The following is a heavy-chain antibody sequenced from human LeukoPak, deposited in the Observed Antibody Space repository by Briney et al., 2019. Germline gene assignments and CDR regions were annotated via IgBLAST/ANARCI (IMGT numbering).Heavy chain of an antibody. CDR2: ISGRGSAM. V-gene: IGHV3-11*01. CDR1: GFTLSDYY. D-gene: IGHD3-10*01. Sequence: PGGSLRLSCAASGFTLSDYYMSWIRQAPGKGLEWVSYISGRGSAMYHADSVKGRFTISRDNAKNSLYLQMNSLRAEDTAVYYCARDPLWFGEERLRPVSVDCWGQGTLVTVSS. J-gene: IGHJ4*02. CDR3: ARDPLWFGEERLRPVSVDC.